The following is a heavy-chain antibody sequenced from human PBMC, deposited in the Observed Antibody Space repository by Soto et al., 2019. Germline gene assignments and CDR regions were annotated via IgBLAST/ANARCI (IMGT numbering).Heavy chain of an antibody. V-gene: IGHV3-23*01. CDR3: AKFALRYHPDGIDV. D-gene: IGHD3-9*01. CDR2: ISAGAESS. Sequence: GGSLRLSCVASGFTFNNYAMSWVRQSPGKGLEWVSAISAGAESSFYADAAKGRFTISRDNSQNTLYLQMKSLRGEDMAIYYCAKFALRYHPDGIDVSCKGRTVPVSS. CDR1: GFTFNNYA. J-gene: IGHJ6*04.